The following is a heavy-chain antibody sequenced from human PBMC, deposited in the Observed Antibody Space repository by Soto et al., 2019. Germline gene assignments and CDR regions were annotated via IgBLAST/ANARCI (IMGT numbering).Heavy chain of an antibody. CDR3: ATSYSSSSSPRDY. CDR1: GFTFSSYW. Sequence: GGSLRLSCAASGFTFSSYWMSWVRQAPGKGLEWVANIKQDGSEKYYVDSVKGRFTISRDNAKNSLYLQMNSLRAEDTAVYYCATSYSSSSSPRDYWGQGTLVTVSS. D-gene: IGHD6-6*01. CDR2: IKQDGSEK. J-gene: IGHJ4*02. V-gene: IGHV3-7*01.